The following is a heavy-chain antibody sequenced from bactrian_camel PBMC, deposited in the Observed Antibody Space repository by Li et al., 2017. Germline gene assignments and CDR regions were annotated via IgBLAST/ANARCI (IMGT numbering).Heavy chain of an antibody. CDR2: VDRGDRRA. V-gene: IGHV3S1*01. Sequence: HVQLVESGGGLVRPGETLRLACTGTGDTSRTNCMGWFRQAPGKGLEWIAGVDRGDRRAYYADSVKGRFSISRSNAANTLYLQMNSLKTEDTAVYYCAKDLSVVAPDPLDAWGQGTQVTVS. CDR3: AKDLSVVAPDPLDA. D-gene: IGHD6*01. J-gene: IGHJ3*01. CDR1: GDTSRTNC.